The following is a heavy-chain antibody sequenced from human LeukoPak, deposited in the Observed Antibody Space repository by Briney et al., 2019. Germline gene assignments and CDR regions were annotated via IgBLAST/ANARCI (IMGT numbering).Heavy chain of an antibody. CDR2: IYYSGRT. D-gene: IGHD2-2*02. V-gene: IGHV4-59*01. J-gene: IGHJ4*02. CDR3: AGASRNIRAFDY. Sequence: SETLSLTCTVSGGSISSYYWSWIRQPPGKGLEWIGYIYYSGRTHYNPSLKSRVTISVDTSKNQFSLKLSSVTAADTAVYYCAGASRNIRAFDYWGQGTLVTVSS. CDR1: GGSISSYY.